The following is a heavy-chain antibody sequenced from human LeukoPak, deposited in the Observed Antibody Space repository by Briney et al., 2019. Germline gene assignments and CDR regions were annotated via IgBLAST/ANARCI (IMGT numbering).Heavy chain of an antibody. CDR2: IYPGDSDT. D-gene: IGHD2-21*01. V-gene: IGHV5-51*01. CDR1: GYSFATYW. CDR3: GRLDRADCVGSRGSRESGALDI. J-gene: IGHJ3*02. Sequence: GESLKISCKASGYSFATYWFGWVRQVPGKGLEWMGNIYPGDSDTRYSPSFQGQVITSVDKSISTASLQWSSLKASDPAIYYWGRLDRADCVGSRGSRESGALDIGGKGTMFTVSS.